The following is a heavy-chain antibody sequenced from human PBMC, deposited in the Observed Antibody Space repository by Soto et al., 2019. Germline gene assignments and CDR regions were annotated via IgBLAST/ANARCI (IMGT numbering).Heavy chain of an antibody. Sequence: SETLSLTCTVSAGSISTSRYYWGWIRQPPGKGLEWIGSIYYSGSTYYNPSLKSRVTISVDTSKNQFSLKLSSETAADTAGYYCASQKDLERIDYCAQGTPVLVSS. CDR1: AGSISTSRYY. J-gene: IGHJ4*02. CDR3: ASQKDLERIDY. V-gene: IGHV4-39*01. CDR2: IYYSGST. D-gene: IGHD1-1*01.